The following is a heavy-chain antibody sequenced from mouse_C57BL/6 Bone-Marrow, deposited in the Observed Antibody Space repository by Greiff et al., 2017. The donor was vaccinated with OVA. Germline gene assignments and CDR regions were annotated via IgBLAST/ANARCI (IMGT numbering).Heavy chain of an antibody. Sequence: VQLLESGAELVRPGASVTLSCKASGYTFTDYEMHWVKQTPVHGLEWIGAIDPETGGTAYNQKFKGKAILTADKSSSTAYMELRSLTSEDSAVYYCTRGYSNYYAMDYWCQGTSVTVSS. CDR3: TRGYSNYYAMDY. J-gene: IGHJ4*01. CDR1: GYTFTDYE. V-gene: IGHV1-15*01. CDR2: IDPETGGT. D-gene: IGHD2-5*01.